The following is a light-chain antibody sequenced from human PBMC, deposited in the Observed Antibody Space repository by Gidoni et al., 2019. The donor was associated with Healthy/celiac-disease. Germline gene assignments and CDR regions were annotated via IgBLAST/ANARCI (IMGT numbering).Light chain of an antibody. J-gene: IGKJ1*01. Sequence: DIKMTQSPPSLSASVGDRVTITCRASQSISSYLNWYKQKQGKAPKLLIYAASSLQSGVPSRFSGSGSGTDFTLNISSLQPEDFATYYCQQSYSIPWTFGQGTKVEIK. CDR3: QQSYSIPWT. CDR1: QSISSY. V-gene: IGKV1-39*01. CDR2: AAS.